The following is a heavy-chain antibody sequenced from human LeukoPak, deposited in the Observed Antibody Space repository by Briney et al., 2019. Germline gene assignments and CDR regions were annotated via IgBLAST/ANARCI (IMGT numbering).Heavy chain of an antibody. CDR1: GFTFSSYS. J-gene: IGHJ5*02. V-gene: IGHV3-21*01. CDR2: ISSSNSYI. Sequence: GGSLRLSCAASGFTFSSYSMNWVRQAPGKGLEWVSSISSSNSYIYFPDSVKGRFTISRDNAKNSLYLQMNSLRAEDTAVYYCARDSGYGYNWFDPWGQGTLVTISS. D-gene: IGHD6-25*01. CDR3: ARDSGYGYNWFDP.